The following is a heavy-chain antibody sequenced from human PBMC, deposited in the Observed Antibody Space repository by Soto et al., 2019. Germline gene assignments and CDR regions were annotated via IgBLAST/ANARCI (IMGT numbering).Heavy chain of an antibody. CDR2: ISYGGST. CDR3: ARGIRGYCSGGSCNYDFYYFGLDV. CDR1: GGSINSGGYC. J-gene: IGHJ6*02. V-gene: IGHV4-31*03. D-gene: IGHD2-15*01. Sequence: SETLSLTCTVSGGSINSGGYCWSWIRQHPGKGLDWIGCISYGGSTSYNPPLKSRVTISVDTSKNQFSLKLRSVTAADTAVYYCARGIRGYCSGGSCNYDFYYFGLDVWGQGTTVTVSS.